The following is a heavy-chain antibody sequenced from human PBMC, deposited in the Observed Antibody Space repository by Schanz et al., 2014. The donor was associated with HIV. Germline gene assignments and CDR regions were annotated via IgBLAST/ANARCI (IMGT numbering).Heavy chain of an antibody. D-gene: IGHD6-19*01. V-gene: IGHV3-33*01. CDR2: IWNDGSKK. Sequence: QVQLVESGGDVVQPGRSLRLSCAASGFTFSGYGMHWVRQAPGKGLEWVAVIWNDGSKKYYADSVKGRFTISRDNSRNQMYLQMNSLRTEDTAVYYCARDPSRLVEAGYSDNWGQGTLVTVSS. CDR3: ARDPSRLVEAGYSDN. J-gene: IGHJ4*02. CDR1: GFTFSGYG.